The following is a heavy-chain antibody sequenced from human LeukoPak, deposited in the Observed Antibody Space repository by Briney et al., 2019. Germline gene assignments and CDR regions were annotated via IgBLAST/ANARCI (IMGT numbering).Heavy chain of an antibody. V-gene: IGHV7-4-1*02. J-gene: IGHJ4*02. CDR2: INTNTGNP. Sequence: ASVKVSCKASGYTFTSYAMNWVRQAPGQGLECMGWINTNTGNPTYAQGFTGRFVFSLDTSVSTAYLQISSLKAEDTAVYYCARGVVRGVTQRGLFDYWGQGTLVTVSS. CDR1: GYTFTSYA. CDR3: ARGVVRGVTQRGLFDY. D-gene: IGHD3-10*01.